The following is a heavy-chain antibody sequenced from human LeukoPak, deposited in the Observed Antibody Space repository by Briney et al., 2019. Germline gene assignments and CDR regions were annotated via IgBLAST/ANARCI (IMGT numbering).Heavy chain of an antibody. CDR3: AGAAGNTYAMDV. D-gene: IGHD2/OR15-2a*01. V-gene: IGHV3-74*03. Sequence: PGGSLRLSCAASGFAFSRYLMHWVRHAPGKGLVWVSRIQTDEKDTTYADSVKGRFTISRDNAKNTLYLQMDSLRVDEDTAVYYCAGAAGNTYAMDVWGKGTTVTVSS. J-gene: IGHJ6*03. CDR2: IQTDEKDT. CDR1: GFAFSRYL.